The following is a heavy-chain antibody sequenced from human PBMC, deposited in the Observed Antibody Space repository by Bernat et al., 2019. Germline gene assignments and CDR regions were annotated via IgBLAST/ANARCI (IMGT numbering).Heavy chain of an antibody. CDR3: AWSQTGDLGD. D-gene: IGHD7-27*01. V-gene: IGHV3-74*01. Sequence: EVQLVESGGGLVQPGGSLRLSCAASGLTFSDYWMHWVRQAPGKGLVWVSRIKSDGSGTTYADSVKGRFTISRDNAKNTLYLQMNSLGAEDTALYYCAWSQTGDLGDWGQGTLVTVSS. CDR2: IKSDGSGT. CDR1: GLTFSDYW. J-gene: IGHJ4*02.